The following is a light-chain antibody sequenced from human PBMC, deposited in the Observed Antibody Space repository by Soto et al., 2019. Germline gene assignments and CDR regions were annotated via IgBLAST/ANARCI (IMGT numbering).Light chain of an antibody. CDR2: GAS. V-gene: IGKV3D-20*02. CDR1: QSVINNY. CDR3: QQRSNWPIT. J-gene: IGKJ5*01. Sequence: EIVLTQSPGTLSLSPGEIATLSFSASQSVINNYLAWYQQKPGQAPRLLIYGASNRATGIPDRFSGSGSGTDFTLTISSLEPEDFAVYYCQQRSNWPITFGQGTRLEIK.